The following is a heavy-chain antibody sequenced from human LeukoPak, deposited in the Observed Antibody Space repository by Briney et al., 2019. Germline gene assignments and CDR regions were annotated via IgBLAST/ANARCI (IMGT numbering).Heavy chain of an antibody. Sequence: GGSLRLSCAASGFTFSSYSMNWVRQTPGKRLERVSFISSSSSYIYYADSVKGRFTISRDNAKNALYLQMNSLSAEDTAVYYCARGRIAAAPNLDYWGQGTLVSVSS. D-gene: IGHD6-13*01. V-gene: IGHV3-21*01. CDR1: GFTFSSYS. CDR3: ARGRIAAAPNLDY. J-gene: IGHJ4*02. CDR2: ISSSSSYI.